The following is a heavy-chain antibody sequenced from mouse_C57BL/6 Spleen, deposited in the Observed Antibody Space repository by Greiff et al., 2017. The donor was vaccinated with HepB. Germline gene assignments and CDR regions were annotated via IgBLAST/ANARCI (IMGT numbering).Heavy chain of an antibody. V-gene: IGHV1-26*01. CDR3: AKLGRVYWFDY. CDR2: INPNNGGT. CDR1: GYTFTDYY. J-gene: IGHJ2*01. Sequence: EVQLQQSGPELVKPGASVKISCKASGYTFTDYYMNWVKQSHGKSLEWIGDINPNNGGTSYNQKFKGKATLTVDKSSSTAYMELRSLTSEDSAVYYCAKLGRVYWFDYWGQGTTLTVSS. D-gene: IGHD4-1*01.